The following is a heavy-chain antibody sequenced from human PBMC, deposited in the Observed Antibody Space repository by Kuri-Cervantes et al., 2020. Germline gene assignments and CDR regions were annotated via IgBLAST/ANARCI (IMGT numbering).Heavy chain of an antibody. CDR1: GFMFSDYF. D-gene: IGHD1-7*01. CDR3: ARDPLNYASYYDY. CDR2: ISSSGSPI. V-gene: IGHV3-11*01. Sequence: LSLPCAASGFMFSDYFMSWIRQGPGRGLEWVSYISSSGSPIYYADSVKGRFTISRDNAKTSLDLQMNSLRAEDTAVYYCARDPLNYASYYDYWGQGTLVTVSS. J-gene: IGHJ4*02.